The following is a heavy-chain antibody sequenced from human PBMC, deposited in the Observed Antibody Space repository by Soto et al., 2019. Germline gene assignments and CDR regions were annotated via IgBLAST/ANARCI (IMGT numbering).Heavy chain of an antibody. CDR3: ARVGPSIAVAYWDY. D-gene: IGHD6-19*01. J-gene: IGHJ4*02. CDR1: GFTFSSYW. V-gene: IGHV3-7*04. CDR2: IKQDGSEK. Sequence: GGSLRLSCAASGFTFSSYWMSWVRQAPGKGLEWVANIKQDGSEKYYVDSVKGRFTISRDNAKNSLYLQMNSLRAEDTAVYYCARVGPSIAVAYWDYWGQGTLVTVSS.